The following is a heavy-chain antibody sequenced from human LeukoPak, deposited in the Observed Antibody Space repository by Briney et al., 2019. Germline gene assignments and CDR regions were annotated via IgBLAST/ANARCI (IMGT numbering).Heavy chain of an antibody. Sequence: LTGGSLRLSCAASGFTFDDYAMHWVRQAPGKGLEWVSDISWNSGSIYYADSLKGRFTISRDNAKNSLYLQMNSLRPEDTALYYCAKDKGAVADANYYYGVDVWGQGTTVTVPS. V-gene: IGHV3-9*01. D-gene: IGHD6-19*01. J-gene: IGHJ6*02. CDR1: GFTFDDYA. CDR3: AKDKGAVADANYYYGVDV. CDR2: ISWNSGSI.